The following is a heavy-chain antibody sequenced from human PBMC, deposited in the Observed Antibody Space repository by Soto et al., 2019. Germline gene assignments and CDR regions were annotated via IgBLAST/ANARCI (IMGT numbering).Heavy chain of an antibody. D-gene: IGHD3-10*01. V-gene: IGHV1-8*01. J-gene: IGHJ5*02. CDR2: MNPKRGNT. Sequence: QVQLVQSGAEVKKPGASVKVSCKASGYTFTSYDINWVRQATGQGLEWMGWMNPKRGNTGYAQKFQGRVTMPRNTRKSKAYIELSSRRSEDTAIYYSARSGLGSYDGFDPWGQGTLVTVSS. CDR1: GYTFTSYD. CDR3: ARSGLGSYDGFDP.